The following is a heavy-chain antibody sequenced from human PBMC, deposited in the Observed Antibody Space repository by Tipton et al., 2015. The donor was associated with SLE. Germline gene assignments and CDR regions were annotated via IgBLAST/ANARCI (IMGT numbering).Heavy chain of an antibody. J-gene: IGHJ6*02. Sequence: SLRLSCAASGFTFNIFAMSWVRQAPGKRLEWVSVIYTNEGTYYGDSVKGRFTISRDNSKNTLYLQMNSLRPEDTAIYYCAKANTAVGYYYGMDVWGQGTTVTVSS. CDR1: GFTFNIFA. V-gene: IGHV3-23*03. CDR3: AKANTAVGYYYGMDV. D-gene: IGHD5-18*01. CDR2: IYTNEGT.